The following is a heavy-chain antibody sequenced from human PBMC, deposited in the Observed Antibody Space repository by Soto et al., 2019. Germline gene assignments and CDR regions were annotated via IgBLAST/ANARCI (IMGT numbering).Heavy chain of an antibody. Sequence: QITLKESGPTLVKPTQTLTLTCTFSGFSLTTSGVGVDWIRQPPGKALEWLALIYWNDDKRYSPSLRSRISITKDTSKNQVVLTMTNMAPADTATYYCAHTKAYYDDDSGHYFAAYWGRGTLVTVSS. CDR1: GFSLTTSGVG. D-gene: IGHD3-22*01. J-gene: IGHJ4*02. CDR3: AHTKAYYDDDSGHYFAAY. CDR2: IYWNDDK. V-gene: IGHV2-5*01.